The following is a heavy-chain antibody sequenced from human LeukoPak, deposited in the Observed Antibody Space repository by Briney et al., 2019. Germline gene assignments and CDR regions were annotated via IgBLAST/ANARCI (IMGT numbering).Heavy chain of an antibody. J-gene: IGHJ5*02. D-gene: IGHD2-15*01. Sequence: SETLSLTCTASGYSISSTYYWGWIRQPPGKGLEWIGSIYYSGSTYYNPSLKSRVTISVDTSKNQFSLKLSSVTAADTAVYYCARGYCSGGSCSVGFDPWGQGTLVTVSS. CDR1: GYSISSTYY. CDR3: ARGYCSGGSCSVGFDP. CDR2: IYYSGST. V-gene: IGHV4-38-2*02.